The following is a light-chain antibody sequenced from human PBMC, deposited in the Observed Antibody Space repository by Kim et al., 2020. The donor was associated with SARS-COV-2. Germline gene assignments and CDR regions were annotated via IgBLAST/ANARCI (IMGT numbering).Light chain of an antibody. CDR1: QSISSW. Sequence: DIQMTQSPSTLSASVGDRVTITYRASQSISSWLSWYQQKPGKAPKLLIYKASSLESGVPSRFSGSGSGTEFNLTISSLQPGDFATYYCQQYNSYWTFDQGTKVDI. J-gene: IGKJ1*01. CDR3: QQYNSYWT. V-gene: IGKV1-5*03. CDR2: KAS.